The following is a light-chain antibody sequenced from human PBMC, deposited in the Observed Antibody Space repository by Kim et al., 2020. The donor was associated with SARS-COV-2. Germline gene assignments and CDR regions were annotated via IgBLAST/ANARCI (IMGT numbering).Light chain of an antibody. V-gene: IGLV4-69*01. CDR3: QTWGTGIRV. CDR1: SGHSSYA. J-gene: IGLJ3*02. CDR2: LNSDGSH. Sequence: ASGKLTCTLSSGHSSYAIAWHQQQPEKGPRYLMKLNSDGSHSKGDGIPDRFSGSSSGAERYLTISSLQSEDEADYYCQTWGTGIRVFGGGTQLTV.